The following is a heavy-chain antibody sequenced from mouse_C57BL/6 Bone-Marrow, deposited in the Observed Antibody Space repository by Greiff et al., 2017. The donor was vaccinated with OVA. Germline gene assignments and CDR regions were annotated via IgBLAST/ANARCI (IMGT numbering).Heavy chain of an antibody. D-gene: IGHD1-1*01. V-gene: IGHV1-52*01. Sequence: QVQLQQPGAELVRPGSSVKLSCKASGYTFTSYWMHWVKQRPIQGLEWIGNIDPSDGETHYNQKFKDKATLTVDKSSSTASMQLSSLTSEDSAVSDGARSPSHYYGSSHRDFDVWGTGTTLTVSS. J-gene: IGHJ1*03. CDR3: ARSPSHYYGSSHRDFDV. CDR2: IDPSDGET. CDR1: GYTFTSYW.